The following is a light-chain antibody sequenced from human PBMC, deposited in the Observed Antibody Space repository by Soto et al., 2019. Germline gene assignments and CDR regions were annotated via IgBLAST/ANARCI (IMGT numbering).Light chain of an antibody. CDR1: QSVTSSH. Sequence: EIVLTQTPGTLSLSPGERATLSCRASQSVTSSHLAWYQQKPGQAPRLLIYGASTRATGIPDRFSGSGSDTDFSLTIRRLDPEDFAMYYCLLYFSPDRYTFGPGNKVQI. J-gene: IGKJ2*01. V-gene: IGKV3-20*01. CDR3: LLYFSPDRYT. CDR2: GAS.